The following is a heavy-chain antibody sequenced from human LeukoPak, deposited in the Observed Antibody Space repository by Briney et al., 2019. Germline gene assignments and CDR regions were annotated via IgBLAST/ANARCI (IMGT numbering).Heavy chain of an antibody. CDR2: TYYRSKWYN. J-gene: IGHJ6*02. CDR3: TRAVRFDNGMDV. V-gene: IGHV6-1*01. D-gene: IGHD3-10*01. Sequence: SQTLSLTCAISGDRVSSNSAAWNWIRQSPSRGLEWLGRTYYRSKWYNDYAVSVKSRITINPDTSKNQFSLQLNSVTSGDTAVYYCTRAVRFDNGMDVWGQGTTVTVSS. CDR1: GDRVSSNSAA.